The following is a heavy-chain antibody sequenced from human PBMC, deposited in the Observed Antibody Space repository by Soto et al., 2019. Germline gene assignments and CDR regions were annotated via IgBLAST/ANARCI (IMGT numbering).Heavy chain of an antibody. CDR2: ISGSGFKK. D-gene: IGHD1-26*01. CDR1: GFIFENFG. Sequence: GGSLRLSCAASGFIFENFGMSWVRQAPGKGLEWISSISGSGFKKYYADSVKGRFTISRDNSKSTVYLELNNLSAEDTAEYHCAKNQGVELVPLATVDWFDPWGQGSVVTVSS. CDR3: AKNQGVELVPLATVDWFDP. J-gene: IGHJ5*02. V-gene: IGHV3-23*01.